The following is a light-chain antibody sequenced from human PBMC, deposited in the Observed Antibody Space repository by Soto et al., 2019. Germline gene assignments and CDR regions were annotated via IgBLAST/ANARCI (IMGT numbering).Light chain of an antibody. CDR2: GAS. CDR3: QQFGTSPYT. Sequence: EIVLTQSPGTLSLSPGERATLSCKASQSVSSISLAWYQQKPGQPPRLLIYGASSRATGIPDRFSGSGSGTDFTLTISRLEPEDFAVYYCQQFGTSPYTFGQGTKLEIK. V-gene: IGKV3-20*01. CDR1: QSVSSIS. J-gene: IGKJ2*01.